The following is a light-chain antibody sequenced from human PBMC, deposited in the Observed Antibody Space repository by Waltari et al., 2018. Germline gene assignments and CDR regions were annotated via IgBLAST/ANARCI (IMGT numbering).Light chain of an antibody. CDR3: LQHSTYPPT. Sequence: DIQMTQSPASLSASMGDRVTITCRASQDIGSDLGWYQQKPGKAPKRLIYSASNLQSGVPSRFSGSGSGTEFALTISNLQPEDFATYYCLQHSTYPPTFGQGTKLDIK. V-gene: IGKV1-17*02. CDR1: QDIGSD. CDR2: SAS. J-gene: IGKJ2*01.